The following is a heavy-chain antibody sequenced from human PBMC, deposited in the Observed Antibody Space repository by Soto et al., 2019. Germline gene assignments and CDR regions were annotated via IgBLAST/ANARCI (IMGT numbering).Heavy chain of an antibody. Sequence: GGSLRLSCAASGFTFSSYAMSWVRQAPGKGLEWVSAISGSGGSTYYADSVKGRFTISRDNSKNTLYLQMNRLRAEDTAVYYCAKDPRAGACSSTSCYVDGSGYWCQGTLVTVSS. V-gene: IGHV3-23*01. CDR2: ISGSGGST. D-gene: IGHD2-2*01. J-gene: IGHJ4*02. CDR1: GFTFSSYA. CDR3: AKDPRAGACSSTSCYVDGSGY.